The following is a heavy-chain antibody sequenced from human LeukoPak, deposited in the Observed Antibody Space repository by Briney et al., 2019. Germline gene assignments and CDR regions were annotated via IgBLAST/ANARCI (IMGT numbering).Heavy chain of an antibody. CDR1: GVSISSYY. J-gene: IGHJ5*02. D-gene: IGHD4-23*01. V-gene: IGHV4-59*01. Sequence: ASETLSLTCAVSGVSISSYYWSWIRQHPGKGLEWNGYLSDVGTNDYNPSLKGRVTISRDTSKNQFSLRLSSVTAADAAVYHCARDKAPGGKRWFDPWGQGALVSVSS. CDR3: ARDKAPGGKRWFDP. CDR2: LSDVGTN.